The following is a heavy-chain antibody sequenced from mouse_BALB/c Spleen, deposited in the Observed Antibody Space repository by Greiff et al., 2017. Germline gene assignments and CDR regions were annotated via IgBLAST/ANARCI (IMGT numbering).Heavy chain of an antibody. CDR3: ARSPMITTAMDY. CDR1: GYSITSDYA. CDR2: ISYSGST. Sequence: EVQLVESGPGLVKPSQSLSLTCTVTGYSITSDYAWNWIRQFPGNKLEWMGYISYSGSTSYNPSLKSRISITRDTSKNQFFLQLNSVTTEDTATYYCARSPMITTAMDYWGQGTSVTVSS. V-gene: IGHV3-2*02. D-gene: IGHD2-4*01. J-gene: IGHJ4*01.